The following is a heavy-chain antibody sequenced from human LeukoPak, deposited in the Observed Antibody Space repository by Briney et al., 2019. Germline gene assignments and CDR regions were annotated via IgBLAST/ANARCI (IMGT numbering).Heavy chain of an antibody. D-gene: IGHD3-10*01. CDR1: GSTFTGYY. CDR3: ARSKKGITMVRGVSDY. Sequence: ASVKVSCKASGSTFTGYYMHWVRQAPGQGLEWMGWINPNSGGTNYAQKFQGRVTMTRDTSTSTAYMELSSLRSDDTAVYYCARSKKGITMVRGVSDYWGQGTLVTVSS. CDR2: INPNSGGT. V-gene: IGHV1-2*02. J-gene: IGHJ4*02.